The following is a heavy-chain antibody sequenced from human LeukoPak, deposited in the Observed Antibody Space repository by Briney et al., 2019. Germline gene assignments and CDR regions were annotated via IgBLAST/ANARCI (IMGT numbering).Heavy chain of an antibody. CDR2: INPKSGNT. Sequence: ASVKVSCKASGYTFTSYDINWVRQATGQGLEWMGWINPKSGNTLCAQRFQGRVTMTSNTSTSTVYVELSSLRYEDTAFYYCARGYSYGPSWFDPWGQGTLVTVSS. V-gene: IGHV1-8*01. J-gene: IGHJ5*02. CDR3: ARGYSYGPSWFDP. CDR1: GYTFTSYD. D-gene: IGHD5-18*01.